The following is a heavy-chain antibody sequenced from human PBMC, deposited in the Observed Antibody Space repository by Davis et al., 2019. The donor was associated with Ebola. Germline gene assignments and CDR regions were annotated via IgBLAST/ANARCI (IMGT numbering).Heavy chain of an antibody. CDR3: SVGGQDGGFDY. V-gene: IGHV1-24*01. J-gene: IGHJ4*02. CDR2: FDPEDGET. D-gene: IGHD3-16*01. CDR1: GYTLTELS. Sequence: ASVKVSCKVSGYTLTELSIHWVRQAPGKGLEWMGNFDPEDGETIYAHKFEGRVTMTEDTSTDTAYMELSSLRSEDTAVYYCSVGGQDGGFDYWGQGTLVPVSS.